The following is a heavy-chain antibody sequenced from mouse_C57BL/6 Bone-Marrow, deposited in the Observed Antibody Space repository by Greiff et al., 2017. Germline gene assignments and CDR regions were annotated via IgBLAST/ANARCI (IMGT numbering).Heavy chain of an antibody. CDR1: GFSLTSYA. J-gene: IGHJ4*01. V-gene: IGHV2-9-1*01. D-gene: IGHD2-1*01. CDR3: ARNYGNYYYAMDY. CDR2: IWTGGGT. Sequence: VQLQQSGPGLAAPSQSLSITCTVSGFSLTSYAISWVRQPPGKGLEWLGVIWTGGGTNYNSALKSRLSISKDNSKSQVFLKMNSLQTDDTARYYCARNYGNYYYAMDYWGQGTSVTVSS.